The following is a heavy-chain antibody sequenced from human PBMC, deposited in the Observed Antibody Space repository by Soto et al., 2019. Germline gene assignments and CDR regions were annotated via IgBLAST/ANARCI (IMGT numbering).Heavy chain of an antibody. D-gene: IGHD3-10*01. CDR2: IKSKTDGGTT. CDR1: GFTFSNAW. V-gene: IGHV3-15*07. CDR3: TTARWGSGSPIPPPYYGMDV. Sequence: PGGSLRLSCAASGFTFSNAWMNWVRQAPGKGLEWVGRIKSKTDGGTTDYAAPVKGRFTISRDDSKNTLYLQMNSLKTEDTAVYYCTTARWGSGSPIPPPYYGMDVWGQGTTVTVSS. J-gene: IGHJ6*02.